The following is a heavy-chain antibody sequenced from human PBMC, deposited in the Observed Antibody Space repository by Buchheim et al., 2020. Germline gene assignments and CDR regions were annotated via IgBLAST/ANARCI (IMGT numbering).Heavy chain of an antibody. V-gene: IGHV3-23*01. D-gene: IGHD5-24*01. CDR3: AKDGDGYKYFDF. Sequence: EVHLLESGGGLVQPGGSLTLSCAASGFTFSAYGMSWVRQAPGKGLEWVSSFSGYAGSTYYARSVKGRFTISRDNSKNTRYLQMNSLRAEDTAVYFCAKDGDGYKYFDFWGQGTL. CDR2: FSGYAGST. CDR1: GFTFSAYG. J-gene: IGHJ4*02.